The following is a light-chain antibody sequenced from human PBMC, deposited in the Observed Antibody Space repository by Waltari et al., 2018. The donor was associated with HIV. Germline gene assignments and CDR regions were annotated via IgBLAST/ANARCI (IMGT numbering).Light chain of an antibody. CDR3: CSYAGSYTLV. CDR1: SSNIGATYD. V-gene: IGLV1-40*01. Sequence: QPVLTQPPSVSGAPGQRVTISCTRSSSNIGATYDVHWYQQLPGTAPKLLIYANNNRPSGVPDRFSGSKSGNTASLTISGLQSEDEADYYCCSYAGSYTLVFGGGTKLTVL. CDR2: ANN. J-gene: IGLJ2*01.